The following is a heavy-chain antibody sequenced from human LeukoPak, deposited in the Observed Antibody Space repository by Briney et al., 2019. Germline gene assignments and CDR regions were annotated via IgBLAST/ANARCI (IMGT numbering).Heavy chain of an antibody. CDR3: AGDSSSSGGGYYYYYYMDV. Sequence: PSETLSLTCTVSGGSISSYYWSWIRQPAGKGLEWIGRIYTSGSTNYNPSLKSRVTMSVDTSKNQFSLNLSSVTAANTAVYNCAGDSSSSGGGYYYYYYMDVWGKGTTVTVSS. V-gene: IGHV4-4*07. J-gene: IGHJ6*03. D-gene: IGHD6-6*01. CDR1: GGSISSYY. CDR2: IYTSGST.